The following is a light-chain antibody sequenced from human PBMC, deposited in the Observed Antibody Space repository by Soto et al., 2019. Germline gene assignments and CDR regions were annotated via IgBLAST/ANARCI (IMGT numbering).Light chain of an antibody. CDR2: DAS. CDR1: QSISSW. J-gene: IGKJ4*01. CDR3: QQDNSYSPLT. Sequence: IQMTQYQYSLSASVGDRVTITCRASQSISSWLAWYQQKPGKAPKLLIYDASSLESGVSSRFSGSGSGTEFTLTISSLQPDDFATYYCQQDNSYSPLTFGGGTKVDI. V-gene: IGKV1-5*01.